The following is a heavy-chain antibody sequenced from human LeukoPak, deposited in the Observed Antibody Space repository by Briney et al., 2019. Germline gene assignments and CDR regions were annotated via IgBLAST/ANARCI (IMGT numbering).Heavy chain of an antibody. Sequence: GGSLRLSCAASGFTFSSYGLHWVRQAPGKGLEWVAVISSDGNDYHYADSVKGRFTISRDNSKNTLYLQMNSLRVEDTAVYYCAKVGGSSSWYYFAYWGQGTLVTVSS. CDR1: GFTFSSYG. V-gene: IGHV3-30*18. CDR3: AKVGGSSSWYYFAY. J-gene: IGHJ4*02. D-gene: IGHD6-13*01. CDR2: ISSDGNDY.